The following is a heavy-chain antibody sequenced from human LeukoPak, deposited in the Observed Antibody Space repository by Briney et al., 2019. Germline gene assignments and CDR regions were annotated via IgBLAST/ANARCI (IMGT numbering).Heavy chain of an antibody. J-gene: IGHJ3*02. Sequence: PGRSLRLSRAASGFTFSSYAMHWVRQAPGEGLEWVAVISYDGSNKDYADSVRGRFTISRDNSKNTLYLQMNSLRAEDTAVYYCARGRFSYGDTRGYIWGQGTMVTVSS. V-gene: IGHV3-30*04. D-gene: IGHD5-18*01. CDR2: ISYDGSNK. CDR3: ARGRFSYGDTRGYI. CDR1: GFTFSSYA.